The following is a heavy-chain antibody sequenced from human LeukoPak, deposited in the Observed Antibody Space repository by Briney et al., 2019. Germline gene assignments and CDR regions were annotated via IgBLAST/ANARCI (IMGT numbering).Heavy chain of an antibody. CDR1: GFPVGSYY. CDR2: VYKGGTT. V-gene: IGHV3-53*01. J-gene: IGHJ6*02. CDR3: ARGSGDILTGYSGMDV. Sequence: GGSLRLSCEASGFPVGSYYLTWVRQAPGKGLEWVSAVYKGGTTYYAESVKGRFTVSRDNSKNSFSLQMNSLSADDTAVYYCARGSGDILTGYSGMDVWGQGTTVIVSS. D-gene: IGHD3-9*01.